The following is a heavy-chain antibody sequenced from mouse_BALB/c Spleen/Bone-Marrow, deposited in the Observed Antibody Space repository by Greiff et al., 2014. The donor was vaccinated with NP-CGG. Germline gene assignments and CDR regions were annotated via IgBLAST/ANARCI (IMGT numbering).Heavy chain of an antibody. V-gene: IGHV1-69*02. CDR1: GYTFTNYW. D-gene: IGHD1-1*01. J-gene: IGHJ3*01. CDR3: AKYDYGFTF. Sequence: QVQLKESGADLVRPGASVELSCKTSGYTFTNYWINWLKQRPGQGLEWIGNISPSNIHTNYNQKFKDKATLTVDKSSSTAYMQLSSPTSEDSAVYYCAKYDYGFTFWGQGTLVTVSA. CDR2: ISPSNIHT.